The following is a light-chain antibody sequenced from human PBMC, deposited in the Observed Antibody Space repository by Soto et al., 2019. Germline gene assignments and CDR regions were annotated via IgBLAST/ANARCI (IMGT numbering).Light chain of an antibody. CDR2: GAS. V-gene: IGKV1-39*01. CDR1: QSIISY. Sequence: QMNPSTSSPFAYIKEKNTITFRASQSIISYLNWFQQKPGKAPKLLIYGASNLQSGVPSRFTGSGYGTDFTLTISSLQPEDFAIYYCQQTYTTPWTFGQGTKVDIK. CDR3: QQTYTTPWT. J-gene: IGKJ1*01.